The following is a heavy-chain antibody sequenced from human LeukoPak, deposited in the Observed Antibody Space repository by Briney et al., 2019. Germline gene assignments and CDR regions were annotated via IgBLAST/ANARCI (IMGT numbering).Heavy chain of an antibody. CDR2: INPNSGGT. Sequence: GASVKVSCKASGYTFTSYGISWVRQAPGQGLEWMGWINPNSGGTNYAQKFQGRVTMTRDTSISTAYMELSRLRSDDTAVYYCARGMVRGVPTDYWGQGTLVTVSS. D-gene: IGHD3-10*01. CDR1: GYTFTSYG. CDR3: ARGMVRGVPTDY. J-gene: IGHJ4*02. V-gene: IGHV1-2*02.